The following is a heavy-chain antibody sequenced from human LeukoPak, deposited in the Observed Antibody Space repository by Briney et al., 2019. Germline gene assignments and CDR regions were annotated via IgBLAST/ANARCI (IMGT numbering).Heavy chain of an antibody. V-gene: IGHV1-8*01. D-gene: IGHD5-24*01. Sequence: GASVKVSCKASGYTFTSYDINWVRQASGQGFEWMGWMNPHSGNTDYAQKFQGRVTMTRDTSTSTVYMELSSLRSEDTAVYYCARDTPQAGDGYMDYWGQGTLVTVSS. J-gene: IGHJ4*02. CDR2: MNPHSGNT. CDR1: GYTFTSYD. CDR3: ARDTPQAGDGYMDY.